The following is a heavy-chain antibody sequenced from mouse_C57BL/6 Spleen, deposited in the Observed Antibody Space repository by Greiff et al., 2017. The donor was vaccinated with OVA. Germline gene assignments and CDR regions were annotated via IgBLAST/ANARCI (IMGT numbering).Heavy chain of an antibody. CDR2: ISYDGSN. Sequence: EVKLVESGPGLVKPSQSLSLTCSVTGYSITSGYYWNWIRQFPGNKLEWMGYISYDGSNNYNPSLKNRISITRDTSKNQFFLKLNSVTTEDTATYYCARIYYDYLYWYFDVWGTGTTVTVSS. CDR3: ARIYYDYLYWYFDV. CDR1: GYSITSGYY. V-gene: IGHV3-6*01. D-gene: IGHD2-4*01. J-gene: IGHJ1*03.